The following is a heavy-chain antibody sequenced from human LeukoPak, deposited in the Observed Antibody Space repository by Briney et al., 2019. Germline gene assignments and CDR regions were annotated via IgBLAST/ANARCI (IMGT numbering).Heavy chain of an antibody. Sequence: HTGGSLRLSCAASGFTFSNYAMNWVRQAPGKGLEWVSYISSSSSTIYYADSVKGRFTISRDNAKNSLYLQMNSLRDEDTAVYYCARDQALRFGEFSYYYYGMDVWGQGTTVTVSS. D-gene: IGHD3-10*01. CDR3: ARDQALRFGEFSYYYYGMDV. CDR1: GFTFSNYA. CDR2: ISSSSSTI. J-gene: IGHJ6*02. V-gene: IGHV3-48*02.